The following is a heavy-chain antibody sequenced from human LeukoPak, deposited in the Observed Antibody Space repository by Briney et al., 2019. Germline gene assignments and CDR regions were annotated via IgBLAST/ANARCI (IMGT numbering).Heavy chain of an antibody. CDR2: IYTSGST. V-gene: IGHV4-4*07. CDR1: GGPISSYY. Sequence: PTETLSLTCTVSGGPISSYYWSWIRQPAGKGLEWIGRIYTSGSTNYNPSLKSRVTMSVDTSKNQFSLKLSSVTAADTAVYYCARDGRFGFYYGSGSPLDYWGQGTLVTVSS. J-gene: IGHJ4*02. CDR3: ARDGRFGFYYGSGSPLDY. D-gene: IGHD3-10*01.